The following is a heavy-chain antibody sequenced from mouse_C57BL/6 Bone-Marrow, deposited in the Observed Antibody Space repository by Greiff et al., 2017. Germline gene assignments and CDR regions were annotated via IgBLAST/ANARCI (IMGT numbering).Heavy chain of an antibody. V-gene: IGHV1-15*01. CDR3: TSRGSFAY. D-gene: IGHD3-1*01. J-gene: IGHJ3*01. CDR2: IDPEPGGT. CDR1: GYTFTDYE. Sequence: QVQLQQSGAELVRPGASVTLSCKASGYTFTDYEMHWVKQTPVHGLEWIGAIDPEPGGTAYNQKFKGKAILTADKSASTAYMALRSLTSEDAAVYYCTSRGSFAYWGQGTLVTVSA.